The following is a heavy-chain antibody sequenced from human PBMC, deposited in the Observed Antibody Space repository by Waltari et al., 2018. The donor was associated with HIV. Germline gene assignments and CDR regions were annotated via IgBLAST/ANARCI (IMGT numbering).Heavy chain of an antibody. J-gene: IGHJ4*02. CDR3: ARDRQFAFDY. CDR1: GFTLSSYS. Sequence: EVQLVESGGGLVQPGGSLRLSCAASGFTLSSYSVNWVRQAPGKGLEWVSYISSSGSSLYYADSVKGRFSISRDNAKNSLYLQLNSLRGEDTAVYYCARDRQFAFDYWGQGTLVTVSS. CDR2: ISSSGSSL. V-gene: IGHV3-48*01. D-gene: IGHD2-15*01.